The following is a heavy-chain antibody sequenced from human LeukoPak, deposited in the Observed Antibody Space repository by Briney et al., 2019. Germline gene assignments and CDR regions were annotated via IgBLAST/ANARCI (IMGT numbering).Heavy chain of an antibody. CDR1: GFISTNAW. CDR2: IKSKTDGGAT. D-gene: IGHD6-19*01. Sequence: GGSLRLSCAASGFISTNAWMSWVRQAPGKGLEWVGRIKSKTDGGATDFAAPVKGRFTISRDDSKNTLYLQMNSLKIEDTAVYYCTTEYRDSSGWYGASDIWGQGTMVTVSS. V-gene: IGHV3-15*01. CDR3: TTEYRDSSGWYGASDI. J-gene: IGHJ3*02.